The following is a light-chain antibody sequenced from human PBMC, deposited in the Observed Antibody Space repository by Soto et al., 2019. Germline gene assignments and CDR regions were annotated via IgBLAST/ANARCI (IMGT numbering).Light chain of an antibody. CDR1: QSISSY. CDR2: AAS. CDR3: QQRYSTPWT. J-gene: IGKJ1*01. Sequence: DIQMTQSPSSLSASVGDRVTITCRASQSISSYLNWYQQKPGKAPKLLIYAASSLQSGVPSRFSGSGSGTDFTLTISSLQPEDFATYYCQQRYSTPWTFGQGTKVDI. V-gene: IGKV1-39*01.